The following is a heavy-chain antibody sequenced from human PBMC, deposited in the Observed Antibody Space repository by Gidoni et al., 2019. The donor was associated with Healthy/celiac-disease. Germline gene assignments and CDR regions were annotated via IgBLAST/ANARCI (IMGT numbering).Heavy chain of an antibody. J-gene: IGHJ4*02. Sequence: EVQLVESGGGLVQPGRSLRLSCAASGFTFDDYAMHWVRQAPGKGMEWVSGISWNSGSIGYADSVKGRFTISRDNAKNSLYRQMNSLRAEDTALYYCAKGRWLQPAKGSFDYWGQGTLVTVSS. D-gene: IGHD5-12*01. CDR3: AKGRWLQPAKGSFDY. CDR2: ISWNSGSI. V-gene: IGHV3-9*01. CDR1: GFTFDDYA.